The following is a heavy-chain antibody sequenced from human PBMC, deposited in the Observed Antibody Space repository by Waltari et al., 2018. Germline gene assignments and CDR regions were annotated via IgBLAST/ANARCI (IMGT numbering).Heavy chain of an antibody. J-gene: IGHJ3*02. CDR1: GFTFSSYA. CDR2: ISGSGGST. CDR3: ARDKASDAFHI. Sequence: EVQLLESGGGLVQPGGSLRLSCAASGFTFSSYAMSWVRQAPGKGLEWVSAISGSGGSTYYADSVKGRFTISRDNYKNTLYLQMNSLRSEDTAVYYCARDKASDAFHIWGQGTMVTVSS. V-gene: IGHV3-23*01.